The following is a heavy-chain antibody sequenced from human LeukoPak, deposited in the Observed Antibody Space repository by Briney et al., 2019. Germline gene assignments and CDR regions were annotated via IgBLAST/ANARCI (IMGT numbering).Heavy chain of an antibody. CDR2: INPNSGGT. D-gene: IGHD5-12*01. CDR1: GYTFTSYY. CDR3: ARGDSGYDNDY. V-gene: IGHV1-2*02. Sequence: GASVTVSCKASGYTFTSYYMHLGRHAPGPGLEGMGWINPNSGGTNYAQKFQGRVTMTRDTSISTAYMELSRLRSDDTAVYYCARGDSGYDNDYWGQGTLVTVSS. J-gene: IGHJ4*02.